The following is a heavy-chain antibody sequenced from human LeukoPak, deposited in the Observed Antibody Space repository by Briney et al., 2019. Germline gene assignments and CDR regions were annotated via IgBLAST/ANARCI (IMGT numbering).Heavy chain of an antibody. CDR1: GYTFTGYY. CDR3: ARGGFRDIVVVPAQNYYYYYMDV. J-gene: IGHJ6*03. Sequence: GASVKVSCKASGYTFTGYYMHWVRQAPGQGLEWMGWINPNSGGTNYAQKFQGRVTMTRDTSISTAYMELSRLRSDDTAEYYCARGGFRDIVVVPAQNYYYYYMDVWGKGTTVTVSS. CDR2: INPNSGGT. V-gene: IGHV1-2*02. D-gene: IGHD2-2*01.